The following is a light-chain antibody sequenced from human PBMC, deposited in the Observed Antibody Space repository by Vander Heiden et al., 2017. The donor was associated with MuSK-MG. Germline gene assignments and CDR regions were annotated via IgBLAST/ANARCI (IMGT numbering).Light chain of an antibody. Sequence: EIVLTQCPGTLSLSPGERATLSCRASQSLSSSYLAWYQQKPGQAPSLLIYDASNRAAGIPDRFSGSGSGTDFTLTISRLEPEDFAVYYCQQYGGSSWAFGQGTKVEIK. CDR3: QQYGGSSWA. J-gene: IGKJ1*01. V-gene: IGKV3-20*01. CDR2: DAS. CDR1: QSLSSSY.